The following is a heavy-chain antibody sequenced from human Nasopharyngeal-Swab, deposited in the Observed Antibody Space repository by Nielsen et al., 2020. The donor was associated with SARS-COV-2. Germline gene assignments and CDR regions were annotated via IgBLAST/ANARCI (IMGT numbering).Heavy chain of an antibody. CDR1: GFSLSTSGMC. V-gene: IGHV2-70*11. J-gene: IGHJ4*02. D-gene: IGHD2/OR15-2a*01. CDR3: ARTPYSTRGLDFDY. Sequence: SGSPLVKPTQTLTLTCTFSGFSLSTSGMCVSWIRQPPGKALEWLARIDWDDDKYYSTSLKTRLTISKDTSKNQVVLTMTNMDPVDTATYYCARTPYSTRGLDFDYWGQGTLVTVSS. CDR2: IDWDDDK.